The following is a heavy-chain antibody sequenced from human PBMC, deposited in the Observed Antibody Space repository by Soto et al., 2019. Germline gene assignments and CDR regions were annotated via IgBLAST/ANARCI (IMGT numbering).Heavy chain of an antibody. D-gene: IGHD2-21*02. J-gene: IGHJ6*02. V-gene: IGHV1-18*01. Sequence: QVQLVQSGAEVKKPGASVKVSCKASGYTFTSYGISWVRQAPGQGLEWMGWISAYNGNTNYAQKLQGRVTMTTDTSTSTPYMELRSLRSDDTAVYYCARECGGDCYDDYGMDVWGQGTTVTVSS. CDR2: ISAYNGNT. CDR3: ARECGGDCYDDYGMDV. CDR1: GYTFTSYG.